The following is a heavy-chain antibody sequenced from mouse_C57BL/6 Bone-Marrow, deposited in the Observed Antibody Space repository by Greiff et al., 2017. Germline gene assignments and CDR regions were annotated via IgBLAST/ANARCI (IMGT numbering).Heavy chain of an antibody. CDR1: GFNIKDDY. J-gene: IGHJ1*03. D-gene: IGHD1-1*01. CDR3: TTPVVAPGYFDV. V-gene: IGHV14-4*01. Sequence: VQLQQSGAELVRPGASVKLSCTASGFNIKDDYMHWVKQRPEQGLEWIGWIDPENGDPEYASKFQGKATITADTSSNTAYLQLSSLTSEDTAVYYCTTPVVAPGYFDVWGTGTTVTVSS. CDR2: IDPENGDP.